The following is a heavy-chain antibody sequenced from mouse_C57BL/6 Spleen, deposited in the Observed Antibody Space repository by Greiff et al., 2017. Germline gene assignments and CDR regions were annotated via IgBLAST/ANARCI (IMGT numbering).Heavy chain of an antibody. V-gene: IGHV1-69*01. CDR2: IDPSDSYT. Sequence: VQLQQPGAELVMPGASVKLSCKASGYTFTSYWMHWVKQRPGQGLEWIGEIDPSDSYTNYNQKFKGKSTLTVDKSSSTAYMQLSSLTSEDSAVYYCAREGVMMVTSRRWYFDVWGTGTTVTVSS. CDR1: GYTFTSYW. CDR3: AREGVMMVTSRRWYFDV. D-gene: IGHD2-3*01. J-gene: IGHJ1*03.